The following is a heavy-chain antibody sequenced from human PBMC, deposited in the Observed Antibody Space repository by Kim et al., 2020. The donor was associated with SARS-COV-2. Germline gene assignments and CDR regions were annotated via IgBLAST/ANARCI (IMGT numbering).Heavy chain of an antibody. CDR1: GYTFTSYG. J-gene: IGHJ4*02. D-gene: IGHD3-22*01. CDR3: ARINNYYDSSGNDY. V-gene: IGHV1-18*01. CDR2: ISAYNGNT. Sequence: ASVKVSCKASGYTFTSYGISWVRQAPGQGLEWMGWISAYNGNTNYAQKLQGRVTMTTDTSTSTAYMELRSLRSDDTAVYYCARINNYYDSSGNDYWGQGTLVTVSS.